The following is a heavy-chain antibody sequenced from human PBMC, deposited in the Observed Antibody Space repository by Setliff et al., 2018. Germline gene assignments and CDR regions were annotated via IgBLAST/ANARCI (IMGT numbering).Heavy chain of an antibody. V-gene: IGHV1-18*01. D-gene: IGHD3-10*01. CDR3: ARTKGFVDGYLDP. CDR2: ISAYTGNT. CDR1: GYTFITYG. J-gene: IGHJ5*02. Sequence: GASVKVSCKASGYTFITYGVNWVRQAPGQGLEWMGWISAYTGNTNYAQTLQDRVTMTTDTSTSTAYMELRSLRSDDTAIYYCARTKGFVDGYLDPWGQGTLVTVSS.